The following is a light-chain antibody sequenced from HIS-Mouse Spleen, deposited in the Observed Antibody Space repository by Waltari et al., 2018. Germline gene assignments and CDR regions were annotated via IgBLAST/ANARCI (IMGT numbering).Light chain of an antibody. V-gene: IGLV3-10*01. J-gene: IGLJ2*01. CDR2: EDS. CDR1: ALPKKH. CDR3: YSTDSSGNHRV. Sequence: SYELTQPPSVSVSPGQTARITCSGDALPKKHAYWYQQKSGQAPGLVTYEDSKRPSGIPERFSGSSSGTMATLTISGAQVEDEADYYCYSTDSSGNHRVFGGGTKLTVL.